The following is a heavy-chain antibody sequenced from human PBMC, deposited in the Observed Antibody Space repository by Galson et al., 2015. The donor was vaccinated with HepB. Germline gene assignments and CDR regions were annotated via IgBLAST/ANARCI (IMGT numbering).Heavy chain of an antibody. CDR2: IYYTGTT. CDR3: ARDRGGVVVTDY. Sequence: QVQLQESGPGLVKPSQTLSLTCTVSGGSITSAAYYWSWIRQHPGKGLEWIGYIYYTGTTYLNPSLKSRVTISVDTSKNQFSLKLSSVTAADTAVYYCARDRGGVVVTDYWGQGTLVTVSS. V-gene: IGHV4-31*03. CDR1: GGSITSAAYY. J-gene: IGHJ4*02. D-gene: IGHD2-21*01.